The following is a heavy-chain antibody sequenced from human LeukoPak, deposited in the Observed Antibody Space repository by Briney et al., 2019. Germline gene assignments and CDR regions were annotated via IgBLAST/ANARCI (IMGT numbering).Heavy chain of an antibody. CDR3: ATTYYFDSTLMDV. Sequence: GESLKISCKGSGYTFASYWIGWVRQMPGKGLEWMGFIYPSDSNTRYSPSFQGQVTISADKSISTAFLQWSSLKASDTAMYYCATTYYFDSTLMDVWGQGTTVTVSS. D-gene: IGHD3-22*01. CDR1: GYTFASYW. CDR2: IYPSDSNT. J-gene: IGHJ6*02. V-gene: IGHV5-51*01.